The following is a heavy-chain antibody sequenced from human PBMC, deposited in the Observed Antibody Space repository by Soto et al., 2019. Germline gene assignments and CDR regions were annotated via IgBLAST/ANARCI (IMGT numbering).Heavy chain of an antibody. Sequence: PSETLSLTCSVPGDSVSSDRYFWTWIRQPPGKGLEWIAYISYTGDTNYNPSLKSRVTISVDTSRNQFSLTLTSVTAADTAVYFCARIVVGATVDLWGQGSLVTVPQ. J-gene: IGHJ5*02. D-gene: IGHD1-26*01. CDR2: ISYTGDT. CDR1: GDSVSSDRYF. V-gene: IGHV4-61*01. CDR3: ARIVVGATVDL.